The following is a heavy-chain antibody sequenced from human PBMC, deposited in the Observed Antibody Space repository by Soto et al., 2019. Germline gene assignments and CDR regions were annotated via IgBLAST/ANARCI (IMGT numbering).Heavy chain of an antibody. D-gene: IGHD3-9*01. CDR1: GGTFSSYA. Sequence: QVQLVQSGAEVKKPGSSVKVSCKASGGTFSSYAISWVRQAPGQGLEWMGGIIPIFGTANYAQKFQCRVTITADESTSTAYMELSSLRSEDTAVYYCARDNRRRGDYDILTGYYLGLGYWGQGTLVTVSS. CDR2: IIPIFGTA. J-gene: IGHJ4*02. CDR3: ARDNRRRGDYDILTGYYLGLGY. V-gene: IGHV1-69*01.